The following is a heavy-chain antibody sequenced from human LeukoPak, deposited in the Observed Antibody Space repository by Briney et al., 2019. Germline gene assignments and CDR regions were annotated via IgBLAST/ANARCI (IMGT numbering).Heavy chain of an antibody. CDR2: IIPIFGTA. V-gene: IGHV1-69*06. CDR3: ASSRYSGSPNAFDI. CDR1: GGTFSSYA. J-gene: IGHJ3*02. D-gene: IGHD1-26*01. Sequence: SVKVSCKASGGTFSSYAISWVRQAPGQGLEWMGGIIPIFGTANYAQKFQGRVTITADKSTSTAYMELSSLRSEDTAVYYCASSRYSGSPNAFDIWGQGTMVTVSS.